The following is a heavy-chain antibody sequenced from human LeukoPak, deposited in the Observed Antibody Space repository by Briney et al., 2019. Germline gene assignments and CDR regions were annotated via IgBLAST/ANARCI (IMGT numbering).Heavy chain of an antibody. CDR1: GGTFSRYA. CDR2: IIPIFTTS. D-gene: IGHD4-23*01. CDR3: VTGGVPEATLISWFDS. J-gene: IGHJ5*01. V-gene: IGHV1-69*05. Sequence: GASVKVSCKASGGTFSRYAISWVRQAPGQGLEWMGGIIPIFTTSNYPQKFQGRVTITTDASTTTAYMELSGLRSGDTAVYYCVTGGVPEATLISWFDSWGQGTLVTVSS.